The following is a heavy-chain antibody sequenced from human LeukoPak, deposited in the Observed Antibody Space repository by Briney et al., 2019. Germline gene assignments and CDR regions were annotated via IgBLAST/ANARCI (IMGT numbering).Heavy chain of an antibody. D-gene: IGHD3-10*01. Sequence: ASVKVSCKASGYTFTSYYMHWVRQAPGQGLEWMGIINPSGGSTSHAQKFQGRVTMTEDTSTDTAYMELSSLRSEDTAVYYCATGPNNWFDPWGQGTLVTVSS. CDR2: INPSGGST. J-gene: IGHJ5*02. V-gene: IGHV1-46*01. CDR3: ATGPNNWFDP. CDR1: GYTFTSYY.